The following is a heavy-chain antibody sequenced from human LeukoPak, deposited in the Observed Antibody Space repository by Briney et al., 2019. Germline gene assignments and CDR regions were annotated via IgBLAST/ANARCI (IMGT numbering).Heavy chain of an antibody. Sequence: PSETLSLTCTVSGYSISSGYYWGWIRQPPGKGLEWIGEINHSGSTNYNPSLKSRVTISVDTSKNQFSLKLSSVTAADTAVYYCARRGRRGWLQSRHYFDYWGQGTLVTVSS. V-gene: IGHV4-38-2*02. J-gene: IGHJ4*02. CDR1: GYSISSGYY. CDR2: INHSGST. CDR3: ARRGRRGWLQSRHYFDY. D-gene: IGHD5-24*01.